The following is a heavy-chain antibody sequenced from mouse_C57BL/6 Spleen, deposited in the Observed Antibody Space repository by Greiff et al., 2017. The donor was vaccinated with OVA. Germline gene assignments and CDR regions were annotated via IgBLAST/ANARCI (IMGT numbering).Heavy chain of an antibody. CDR1: GYSFTGYY. CDR2: INPSTGGT. Sequence: EVQLQQSGPELVKPGASVKISCKASGYSFTGYYMNWVKQSPEKSLEWIGEINPSTGGTTYTQKFTAKATLTVDKSSSTADMQLKSLTSEDSAVYYGARQLRLRYFDYWGQGTTHTAYS. V-gene: IGHV1-42*01. D-gene: IGHD3-2*02. J-gene: IGHJ2*01. CDR3: ARQLRLRYFDY.